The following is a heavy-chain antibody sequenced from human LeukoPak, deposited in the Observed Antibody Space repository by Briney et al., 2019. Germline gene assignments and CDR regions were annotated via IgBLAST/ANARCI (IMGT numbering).Heavy chain of an antibody. CDR3: AKAWWSTSSGGDSFGI. V-gene: IGHV3-23*01. CDR1: GFTLSNSA. D-gene: IGHD6-6*01. Sequence: GGSLRLSCAASGFTLSNSAMSWVRQAPGKGLEWVSGFSGPGKTYYADSVKGRFTISRDTSKSTLYLQINSLRAEDTAVYYCAKAWWSTSSGGDSFGIWGQGTMVTVSS. CDR2: FSGPGKT. J-gene: IGHJ3*02.